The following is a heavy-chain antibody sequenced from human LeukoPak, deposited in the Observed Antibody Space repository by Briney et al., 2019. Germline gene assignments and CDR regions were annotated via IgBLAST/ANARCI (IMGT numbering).Heavy chain of an antibody. Sequence: GASVKVSCKASGYTFSTYGITWVRQAPGQGLEWMGRIFPNLGIANYAQNFQDRVTITADKSTNTAYMELSSLTSEDTAMYYCARDPGSSSWLEYFDHWGQGTLVTVSS. D-gene: IGHD6-13*01. CDR2: IFPNLGIA. V-gene: IGHV1-69*04. J-gene: IGHJ4*02. CDR1: GYTFSTYG. CDR3: ARDPGSSSWLEYFDH.